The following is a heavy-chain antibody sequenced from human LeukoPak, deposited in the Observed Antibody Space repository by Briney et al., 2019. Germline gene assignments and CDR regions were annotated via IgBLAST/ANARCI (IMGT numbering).Heavy chain of an antibody. CDR1: GFTFSSYG. CDR3: AKIRDGYNWTPRDY. D-gene: IGHD5-24*01. V-gene: IGHV3-30*02. J-gene: IGHJ4*02. Sequence: PGGSLRLSCAASGFTFSSYGMHWVRQAPGKGLEWVAFIRHDGSNKYYADSVKGRFTISRDNSKNTLYLQMNSLRAEDTAVYYCAKIRDGYNWTPRDYWGQGTLVTVSS. CDR2: IRHDGSNK.